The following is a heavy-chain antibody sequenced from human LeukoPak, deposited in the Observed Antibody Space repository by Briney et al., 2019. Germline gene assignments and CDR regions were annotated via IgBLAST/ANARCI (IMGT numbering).Heavy chain of an antibody. CDR3: ARLYDRSGYRRFDY. CDR1: GFTFSDYY. Sequence: GGSLRLSCAASGFTFSDYYMNWIRQAPGKGLEWVSYISSSGRIIYYADSVKGRFTISRDNAKNSLYLQMNSLRAEDTAVYYCARLYDRSGYRRFDYWGQGNLVTVSS. D-gene: IGHD3-22*01. V-gene: IGHV3-11*04. CDR2: ISSSGRII. J-gene: IGHJ4*02.